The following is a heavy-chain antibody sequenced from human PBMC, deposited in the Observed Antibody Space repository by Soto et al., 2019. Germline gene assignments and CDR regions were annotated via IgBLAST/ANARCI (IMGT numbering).Heavy chain of an antibody. D-gene: IGHD2-15*01. Sequence: QVQLVQSGAEVKKPGSSVKVSCTASGGTFSSYTISWVRQAPGQGLEWMGRIIPILGIANYAQKFQGRVTITADKSTSTAYMELSSLRSEDTAVYYCARAAEGYCSGGSCYAFDPWGQGTLVTVSS. J-gene: IGHJ5*02. CDR3: ARAAEGYCSGGSCYAFDP. CDR2: IIPILGIA. CDR1: GGTFSSYT. V-gene: IGHV1-69*02.